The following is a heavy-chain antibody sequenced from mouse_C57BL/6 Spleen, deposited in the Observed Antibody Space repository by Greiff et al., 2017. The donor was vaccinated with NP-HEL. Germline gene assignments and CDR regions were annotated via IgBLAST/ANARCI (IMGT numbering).Heavy chain of an antibody. CDR3: ARWTAQASLDY. Sequence: QVQLKQPGTELVKPGASVKLSCKASGYTFTSYWMHWVKQRPGQGLEWIGNINPSNGGTNYNEKFKSKATLTVDKSSSTAYMQLSSLTSEDSAVDYCARWTAQASLDYWGQGTSVTVSS. D-gene: IGHD3-2*02. J-gene: IGHJ4*01. CDR1: GYTFTSYW. V-gene: IGHV1-53*01. CDR2: INPSNGGT.